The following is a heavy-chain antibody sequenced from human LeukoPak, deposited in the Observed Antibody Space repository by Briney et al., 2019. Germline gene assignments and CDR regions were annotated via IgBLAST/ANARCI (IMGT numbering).Heavy chain of an antibody. D-gene: IGHD2-21*02. Sequence: SGGSLRLSCAASGFPLSSYWMHWVRRTAGKGLVWVSRINSGGGGTSYADSVEGRFTISRDNAKNILYLQMNSLRAEDTALYYCATSLGPLTESWGQGTLVTVSS. J-gene: IGHJ5*02. CDR1: GFPLSSYW. V-gene: IGHV3-74*01. CDR2: INSGGGGT. CDR3: ATSLGPLTES.